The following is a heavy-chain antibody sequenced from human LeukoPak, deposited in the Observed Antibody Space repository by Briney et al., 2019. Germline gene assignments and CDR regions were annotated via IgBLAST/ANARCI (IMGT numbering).Heavy chain of an antibody. J-gene: IGHJ4*02. D-gene: IGHD3-10*01. CDR2: IYYSGST. Sequence: PSETLSLTCTVSGGSISSSSYYWGWIRQPPGKGLEWIGSIYYSGSTYYNPSLKSRVTISVDTSKNQFSLKLSSVTAADTAVYYCARHVSNYYGSGSTYKLPHPSNPYYFDYWGQGTLVTVSS. CDR3: ARHVSNYYGSGSTYKLPHPSNPYYFDY. V-gene: IGHV4-39*01. CDR1: GGSISSSSYY.